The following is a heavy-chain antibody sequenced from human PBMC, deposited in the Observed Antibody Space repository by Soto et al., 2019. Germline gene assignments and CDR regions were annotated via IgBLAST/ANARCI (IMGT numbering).Heavy chain of an antibody. CDR3: AKDHDWNFPIDYFDY. CDR2: ISGSGGST. CDR1: GFTFSSYT. J-gene: IGHJ4*02. Sequence: GGSLRLSCAASGFTFSSYTMSWVRQAPGKGLEWVSAISGSGGSTYYADSVKGRFTISRDNSKNTLYLQMNSLRAEDTAVYYCAKDHDWNFPIDYFDYWGQGTLVTVSS. V-gene: IGHV3-23*01. D-gene: IGHD1-7*01.